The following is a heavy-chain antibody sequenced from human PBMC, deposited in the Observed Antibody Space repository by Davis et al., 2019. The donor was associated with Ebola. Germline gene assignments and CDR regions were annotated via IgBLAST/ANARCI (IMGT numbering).Heavy chain of an antibody. J-gene: IGHJ4*02. CDR1: GFTFSSYW. CDR3: ARGSYDSSGPPRRY. Sequence: GESLKISCAASGFTFSSYWMSWVRQAPGKGLEWVAVISYDGSNKYYADSVKGRFTISRDNSKNTLYLQMNSLRAEDTAVYYCARGSYDSSGPPRRYWGQGTLVTVSS. CDR2: ISYDGSNK. D-gene: IGHD3-22*01. V-gene: IGHV3-30-3*01.